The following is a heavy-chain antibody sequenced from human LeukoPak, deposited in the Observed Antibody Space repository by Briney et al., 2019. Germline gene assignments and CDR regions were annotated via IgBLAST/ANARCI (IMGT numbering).Heavy chain of an antibody. CDR3: ARHSSSWTFDY. J-gene: IGHJ4*02. V-gene: IGHV4-4*09. Sequence: PSETLSLTCTVSGGSISSYYWSWIRQPPGKGLEWIGYIYTSGSTNYNPSLKSRVTISVDTSKNQFSLKLSSVTAADTAVYYCARHSSSWTFDYWGQGTLVTVSS. CDR2: IYTSGST. CDR1: GGSISSYY. D-gene: IGHD6-13*01.